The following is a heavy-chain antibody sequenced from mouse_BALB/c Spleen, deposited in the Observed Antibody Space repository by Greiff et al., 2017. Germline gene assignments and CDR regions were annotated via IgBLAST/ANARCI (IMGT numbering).Heavy chain of an antibody. V-gene: IGHV5-6*02. Sequence: DVKLVESGGDLVKPGGSLKLSCAASGFTFSSYGMSWVRQTPDKRLEWVATISSGGSYTYYPDSVKGRFTISRDNAKNTLYLQMSSLKSEDTAMYYCARHGDGYYVLDYYAMDYWGQGTSVTVSS. CDR1: GFTFSSYG. J-gene: IGHJ4*01. CDR2: ISSGGSYT. D-gene: IGHD2-3*01. CDR3: ARHGDGYYVLDYYAMDY.